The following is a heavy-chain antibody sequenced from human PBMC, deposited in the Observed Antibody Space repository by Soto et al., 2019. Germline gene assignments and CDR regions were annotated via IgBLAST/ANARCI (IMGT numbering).Heavy chain of an antibody. J-gene: IGHJ6*03. D-gene: IGHD2-15*01. CDR3: ARRRGLDCSGGSCYSGYYMDV. CDR2: ISAYNGNT. Sequence: ASVKLSCKASGYTFTSYRISWVRQAPGQGLEWMGWISAYNGNTNYAQKLQGRVTMTTDTSTSTAYMELRSLRSDDTAVYYCARRRGLDCSGGSCYSGYYMDVWGKAPTVTVSS. V-gene: IGHV1-18*01. CDR1: GYTFTSYR.